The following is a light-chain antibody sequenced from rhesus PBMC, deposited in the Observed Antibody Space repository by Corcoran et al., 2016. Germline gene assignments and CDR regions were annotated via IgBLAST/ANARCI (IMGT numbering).Light chain of an antibody. V-gene: IGKV1-43*02. Sequence: DIQMTQSPSSLSASVGDRVTITCRASQSISTYLNWYQQKPGKAPKRLIYAASSLESVVPSRFSGSGSGTDFTLTISSLQPEDFATYYCLQYNSDPYSFGQGTKVEIK. J-gene: IGKJ2*01. CDR1: QSISTY. CDR3: LQYNSDPYS. CDR2: AAS.